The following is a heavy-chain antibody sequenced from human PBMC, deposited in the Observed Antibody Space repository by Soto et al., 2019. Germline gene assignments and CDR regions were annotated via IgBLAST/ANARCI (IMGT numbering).Heavy chain of an antibody. J-gene: IGHJ4*02. Sequence: SDTLSLTFTFSGGYISSYYWSWLRPPHGKGLEWIGYIYYSGSTNYNPSLQSRVTISVDTSKNPFSLKLSSVTAADTAVYYCARAPRGNYGYPSYFDSWGQGTLVTFSS. CDR2: IYYSGST. D-gene: IGHD3-10*01. CDR1: GGYISSYY. CDR3: ARAPRGNYGYPSYFDS. V-gene: IGHV4-59*01.